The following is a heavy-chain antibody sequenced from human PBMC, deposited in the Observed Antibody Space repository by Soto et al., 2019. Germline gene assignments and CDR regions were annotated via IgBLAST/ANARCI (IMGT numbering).Heavy chain of an antibody. CDR1: GGSFSGYY. Sequence: QVQLQQWGAGLLKPSETLSLTCAVYGGSFSGYYWSWIRQPPGKGLEWIGYIYYSGSTNYNPSLKSRVTISVDTSKNQFSLKLSSVTAADTAVYYCARRVDFWSGSSPPYYYYGMDVWGQGTTVTVSS. D-gene: IGHD3-3*01. J-gene: IGHJ6*02. V-gene: IGHV4-34*11. CDR3: ARRVDFWSGSSPPYYYYGMDV. CDR2: IYYSGST.